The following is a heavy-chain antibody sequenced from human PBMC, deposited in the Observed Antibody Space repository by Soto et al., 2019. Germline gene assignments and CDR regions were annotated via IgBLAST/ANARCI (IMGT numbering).Heavy chain of an antibody. CDR2: IYYSGNT. D-gene: IGHD3-3*01. CDR3: ARDSPITMFGVVQNWFDP. J-gene: IGHJ5*02. V-gene: IGHV4-31*03. CDR1: GASISSGDYY. Sequence: QVQLQESGPGLVKPSQTLSLTCTVSGASISSGDYYWSWIRQHPGKGLEWIGHIYYSGNTYYNPSLKSRVTISVDTSKYQFSLKLNSVTAADTAVYYCARDSPITMFGVVQNWFDPWGQGTLVTVSS.